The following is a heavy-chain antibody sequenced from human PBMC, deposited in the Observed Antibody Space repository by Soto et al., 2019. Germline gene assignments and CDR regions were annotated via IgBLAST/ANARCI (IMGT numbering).Heavy chain of an antibody. CDR1: GYTFTTSG. CDR2: ISAYNGNT. V-gene: IGHV1-18*01. Sequence: QVQLVQSGAEVRKPGASVKVSCKASGYTFTTSGISWVRQAPGQGLEWMAMISAYNGNTNYAQKFQGRVTLTTDTPTSTAYMELRSLKSDDTATYYSARVRGIPADADYWGQGSLVTVSS. J-gene: IGHJ4*02. D-gene: IGHD2-2*01. CDR3: ARVRGIPADADY.